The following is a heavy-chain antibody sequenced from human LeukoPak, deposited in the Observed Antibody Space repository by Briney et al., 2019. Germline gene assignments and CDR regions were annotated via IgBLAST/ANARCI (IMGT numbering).Heavy chain of an antibody. Sequence: TGGSLRLSCATSGVTFTTYTMNGVRQAPGKRLEFVSSILGDGRKYYIDSVQGRFAISRDTRTNTLYLQMDSLRVEDTAIYYCAKDLKPEGKWEIDYWGQGTLVTVSS. CDR2: ILGDGRK. CDR3: AKDLKPEGKWEIDY. D-gene: IGHD1-26*01. J-gene: IGHJ4*02. CDR1: GVTFTTYT. V-gene: IGHV3-23*01.